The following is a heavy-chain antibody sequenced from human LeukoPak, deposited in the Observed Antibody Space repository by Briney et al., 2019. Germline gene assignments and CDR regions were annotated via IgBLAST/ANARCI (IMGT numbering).Heavy chain of an antibody. CDR3: ARDSCSSTSRYHTPHYYYGMDV. V-gene: IGHV6-1*01. CDR1: GDSVSSNSAA. CDR2: TYYRSKWYN. J-gene: IGHJ6*02. Sequence: SQTLSLTCAISGDSVSSNSAAWNWIRQSPSRGLEWLGRTYYRSKWYNDYAVSVKSRITINPDTSKNQFSLQLNSVTPEDTAVYYCARDSCSSTSRYHTPHYYYGMDVWGQGTTVTVSS. D-gene: IGHD2-2*01.